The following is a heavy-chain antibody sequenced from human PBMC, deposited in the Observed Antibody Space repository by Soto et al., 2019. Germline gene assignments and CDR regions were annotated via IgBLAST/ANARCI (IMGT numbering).Heavy chain of an antibody. CDR3: ARGFPGGGSGSYYNQPGYFDY. CDR1: RVAISSHS. V-gene: IGHV1-69*13. D-gene: IGHD3-10*01. Sequence: GAPAEASSKESRVAISSHSSSWGHQAHGKRVELMGGIIPIFGTANYAQKFQGRVMITADESTSTAYMELSSLRSEDTAVYYCARGFPGGGSGSYYNQPGYFDYWGQGTLVTVSS. CDR2: IIPIFGTA. J-gene: IGHJ4*02.